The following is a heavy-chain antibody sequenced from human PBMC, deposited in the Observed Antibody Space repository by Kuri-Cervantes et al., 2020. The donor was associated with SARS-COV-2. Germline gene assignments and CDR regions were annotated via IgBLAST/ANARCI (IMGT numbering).Heavy chain of an antibody. V-gene: IGHV4-39*02. CDR2: IYYNGRT. CDR1: RGSVISTNHY. D-gene: IGHD3-16*01. Sequence: GSLRLSCTVSRGSVISTNHYWGCIRQTPGKGLEWIASIYYNGRTYYNPSLESRVTMSVDTSKKQFSLRLSSVTAADTAVYFCARDLLGFVRGFDLWGRGALVTVSS. CDR3: ARDLLGFVRGFDL. J-gene: IGHJ2*01.